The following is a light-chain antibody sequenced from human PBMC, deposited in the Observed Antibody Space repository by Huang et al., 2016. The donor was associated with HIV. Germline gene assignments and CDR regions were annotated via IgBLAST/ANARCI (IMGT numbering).Light chain of an antibody. CDR2: DAS. CDR3: QQRRT. J-gene: IGKJ1*01. CDR1: QSVSSY. Sequence: EIVLTQSPATLSLSPGERATLSCRASQSVSSYLAWYQQKPGQAPRPLIYDASNRATRIPARFSGSGSGTDFTLTISSLEPEDFAVYYCQQRRTFGQGTKVEIK. V-gene: IGKV3-11*01.